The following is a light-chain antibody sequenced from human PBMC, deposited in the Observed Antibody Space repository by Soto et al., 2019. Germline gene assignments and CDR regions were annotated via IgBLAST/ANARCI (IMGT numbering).Light chain of an antibody. V-gene: IGKV3-20*01. CDR3: QQYGSSPRWT. J-gene: IGKJ2*02. Sequence: NEWTQSPGTLSLSPGERATLSCSASRSVTSNFVAWYQQKPGQAPRLLVYGASTRAIDIPERFSGSGSVTDFSLTINRLEPEDFAVYFCQQYGSSPRWTFGQGTKVEIK. CDR1: RSVTSNF. CDR2: GAS.